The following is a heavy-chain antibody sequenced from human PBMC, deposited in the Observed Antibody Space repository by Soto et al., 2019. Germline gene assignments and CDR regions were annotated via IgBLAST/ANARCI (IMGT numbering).Heavy chain of an antibody. CDR2: ISAYNGNT. CDR1: GYTFTSYG. Sequence: QVQLVQSGAEVKKPGASVKVSCKASGYTFTSYGISWVRQAPGQGLEWMGRISAYNGNTNYAQKLQGRVTMTTDTSTSKAYRGLRRLSSDDTAVYYCARVVGARGHWFDPWGQGTLVTVSS. V-gene: IGHV1-18*01. J-gene: IGHJ5*02. CDR3: ARVVGARGHWFDP. D-gene: IGHD1-26*01.